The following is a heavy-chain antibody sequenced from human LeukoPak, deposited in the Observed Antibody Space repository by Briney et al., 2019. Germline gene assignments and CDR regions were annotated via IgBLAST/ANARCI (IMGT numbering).Heavy chain of an antibody. CDR3: ARGLLRRAVAGTLNY. V-gene: IGHV1-8*01. D-gene: IGHD6-19*01. J-gene: IGHJ4*02. CDR2: MNPNSGNT. Sequence: ASVTVSCKASGYTFTSYDINWVRQATGQGLEWMGWMNPNSGNTGYAQKFQGRVTMTRNTSISTAYMELSGLRSEDTAVYYCARGLLRRAVAGTLNYWGQGTLVTVSS. CDR1: GYTFTSYD.